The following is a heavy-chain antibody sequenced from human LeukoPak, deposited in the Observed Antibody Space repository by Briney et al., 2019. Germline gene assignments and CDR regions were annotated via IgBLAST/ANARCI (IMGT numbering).Heavy chain of an antibody. Sequence: GGSLRLSCAASGFTFSSYAMHWVRQAPGKGLEWVSVIYSGGNIYYIDSVKGRFTISRDTSKNTLYLQMNSLRAEDTAVYYCARDLRPYYYYYGMDVWGQGTTVTVSS. CDR3: ARDLRPYYYYYGMDV. CDR1: GFTFSSYA. CDR2: IYSGGNI. V-gene: IGHV3-NL1*01. J-gene: IGHJ6*02.